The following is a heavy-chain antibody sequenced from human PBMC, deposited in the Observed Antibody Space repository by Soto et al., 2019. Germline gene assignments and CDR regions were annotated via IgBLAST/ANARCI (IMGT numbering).Heavy chain of an antibody. D-gene: IGHD2-21*01. CDR2: INSNSGGT. CDR1: GYTFTGYY. CDR3: ARDSEGIVVLDY. Sequence: ASVKVSCKASGYTFTGYYMHWVRQAPGQGLEWMGLINSNSGGTNYARKFQGWVTMTRDTSISTAYMELSRLRSDDTAVYYCARDSEGIVVLDYWGQGTLVAVSS. V-gene: IGHV1-2*04. J-gene: IGHJ4*02.